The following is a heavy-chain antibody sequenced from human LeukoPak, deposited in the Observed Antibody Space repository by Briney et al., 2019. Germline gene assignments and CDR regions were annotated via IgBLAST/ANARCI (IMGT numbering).Heavy chain of an antibody. Sequence: GGSLRLSCAASGFTFSSYGMHWVRQAPGKGLEWVAVISYDGSNKYYADSVKGRFTISRDNSKNTLYLQMNSLRAEDTAVYYCARDDPVAGTPPWGYYGMDVWGQGTTVTVSS. CDR2: ISYDGSNK. D-gene: IGHD6-19*01. CDR3: ARDDPVAGTPPWGYYGMDV. CDR1: GFTFSSYG. V-gene: IGHV3-30*03. J-gene: IGHJ6*02.